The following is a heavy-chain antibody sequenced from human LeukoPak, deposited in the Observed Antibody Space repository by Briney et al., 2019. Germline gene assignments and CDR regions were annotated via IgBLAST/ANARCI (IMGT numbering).Heavy chain of an antibody. CDR1: GGSISSNNW. D-gene: IGHD1-1*01. V-gene: IGHV4-4*02. J-gene: IGHJ4*02. CDR3: ARVNINNWHSCDY. Sequence: NPSETLSLTCAVSGGSISSNNWWGWVRQPPGKGLEWIGEIYHSGSPNYNPSLKSRVTIPVDKSRNHFSLNLSSVTAADTAVYYCARVNINNWHSCDYWGQGTLVTVSS. CDR2: IYHSGSP.